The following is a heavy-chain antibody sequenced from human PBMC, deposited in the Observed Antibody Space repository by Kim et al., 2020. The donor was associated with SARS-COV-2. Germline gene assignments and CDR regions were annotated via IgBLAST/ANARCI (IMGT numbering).Heavy chain of an antibody. CDR3: ARGRGPAD. Sequence: GGSLRLSCVASGITLRSSWMTWVRQAPGTGLEWVANIKQDGSEKYYVDSVKGRFTISRDNAKNSLFLQMNSLRVEDTAVYYCARGRGPADWGQGTLVTVSS. CDR1: GITLRSSW. J-gene: IGHJ4*02. V-gene: IGHV3-7*01. CDR2: IKQDGSEK. D-gene: IGHD5-12*01.